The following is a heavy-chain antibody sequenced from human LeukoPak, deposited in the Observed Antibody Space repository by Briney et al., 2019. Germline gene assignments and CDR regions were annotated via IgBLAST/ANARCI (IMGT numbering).Heavy chain of an antibody. V-gene: IGHV3-23*01. CDR3: AKDKERRWLAPFDY. CDR1: GFGFAFSSYA. Sequence: GGSLRLSCATSGFGFAFSSYAVNWVRQAPGKGLEWVSAISGSGDTTYYTDSVKGRFTISRDNSKNTLYLQMNSLRAEDTAVYYCAKDKERRWLAPFDYWGQGTLVTVSS. D-gene: IGHD6-19*01. J-gene: IGHJ4*02. CDR2: ISGSGDTT.